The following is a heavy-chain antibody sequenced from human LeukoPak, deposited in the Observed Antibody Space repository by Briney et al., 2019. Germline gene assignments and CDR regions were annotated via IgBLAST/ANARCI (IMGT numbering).Heavy chain of an antibody. D-gene: IGHD1/OR15-1a*01. V-gene: IGHV3-20*04. CDR3: ARAGLTGTHYSYMDV. J-gene: IGHJ6*03. Sequence: GGSLRLSCAASGFTFDDYGMSWVRQAPGKGLEWVSGINWNGGSTGYADSVKGRFTISRDNAKNSLYLQMNSLRAEDTALYYCARAGLTGTHYSYMDVWGKGTTVTISS. CDR2: INWNGGST. CDR1: GFTFDDYG.